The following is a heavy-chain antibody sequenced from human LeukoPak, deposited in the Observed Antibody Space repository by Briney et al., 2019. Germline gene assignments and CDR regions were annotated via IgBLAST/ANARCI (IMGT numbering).Heavy chain of an antibody. CDR2: ISSSGSTI. Sequence: PGGSLRLSCAAFGFTFSSYEMNWIRQAPGKGLEWVSYISSSGSTIYYADSVKGRFTISRDNAKNSLYLQMNSLRAEDTAVYHCAELGITMIGGVWGKGTTVTISS. CDR3: AELGITMIGGV. CDR1: GFTFSSYE. J-gene: IGHJ6*04. V-gene: IGHV3-48*03. D-gene: IGHD3-10*02.